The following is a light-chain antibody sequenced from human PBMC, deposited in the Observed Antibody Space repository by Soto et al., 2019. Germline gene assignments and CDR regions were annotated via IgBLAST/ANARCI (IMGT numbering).Light chain of an antibody. V-gene: IGLV1-44*01. J-gene: IGLJ3*02. CDR1: SSNSGSNT. CDR3: AAWDDSLNGGV. CDR2: SNN. Sequence: QSVLTQPPSASGNPGQRVTISCSGRSSNSGSNTVNWYQQLPGTAPKLLIYSNNQRPSGVPDRFSGSKSGTSASLAISGLQSEDEADYYCAAWDDSLNGGVFGGGTKLTVL.